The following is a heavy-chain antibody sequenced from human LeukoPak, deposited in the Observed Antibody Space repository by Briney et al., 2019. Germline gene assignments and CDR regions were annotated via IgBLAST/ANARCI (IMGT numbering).Heavy chain of an antibody. J-gene: IGHJ3*02. CDR3: AKAVAAPGAFDI. Sequence: GGSLRLSCAASGFTVSSNYMSWVRQAPGKGLVWVSRINSDGSSTSYADSVKGRFTISRDNAKNTLYLQMNSLRAEDTALYYCAKAVAAPGAFDIWGRGTVVTVSS. CDR2: INSDGSST. D-gene: IGHD6-19*01. V-gene: IGHV3-74*01. CDR1: GFTVSSNY.